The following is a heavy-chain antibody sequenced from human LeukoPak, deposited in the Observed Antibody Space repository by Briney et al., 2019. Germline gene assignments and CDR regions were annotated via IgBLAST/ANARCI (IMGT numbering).Heavy chain of an antibody. V-gene: IGHV4-61*02. CDR2: IYTSGST. CDR3: AREPNYGDYLDY. D-gene: IGHD4-17*01. CDR1: GGSISSSSYY. J-gene: IGHJ4*02. Sequence: PSETLSLTCTVSGGSISSSSYYWGWIRQPAGKGLEWIGRIYTSGSTNYNPSLKSRVTMSVDTSKNQFSLKLSSVTAADTAVYYCAREPNYGDYLDYWGQGTLVTVSS.